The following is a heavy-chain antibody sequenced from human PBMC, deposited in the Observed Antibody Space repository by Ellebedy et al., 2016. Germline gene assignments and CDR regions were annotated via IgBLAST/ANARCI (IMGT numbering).Heavy chain of an antibody. Sequence: SETLSLTCTVSGGSISSYYWSWIRQPPGKGLEWIGFIYYGGTTKYSPSLTRRVTISVDTSKNQVSLRLTSVTAADTAIYYCEGDRLGLQIDNWGQGTLVTVSS. CDR2: IYYGGTT. V-gene: IGHV4-59*01. CDR3: EGDRLGLQIDN. CDR1: GGSISSYY. J-gene: IGHJ4*02. D-gene: IGHD3-16*01.